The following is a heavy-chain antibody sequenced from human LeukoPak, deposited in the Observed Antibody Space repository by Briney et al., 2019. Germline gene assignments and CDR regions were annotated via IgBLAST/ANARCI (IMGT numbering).Heavy chain of an antibody. CDR1: GFTFSTYN. CDR2: ITSSSSYI. J-gene: IGHJ5*02. CDR3: ARDLGQYYDTSDNWFDP. D-gene: IGHD3-22*01. Sequence: GGSLRLSCAASGFTFSTYNMNWVRQAPGKGLEWVSSITSSSSYIYYADSVKGRFTISRDNAKNTLNLQMNSLRAEDTAVYYCARDLGQYYDTSDNWFDPWGQGTLVTVSS. V-gene: IGHV3-21*01.